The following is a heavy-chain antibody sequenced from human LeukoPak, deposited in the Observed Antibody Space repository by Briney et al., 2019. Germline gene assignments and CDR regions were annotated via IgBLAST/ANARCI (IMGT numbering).Heavy chain of an antibody. V-gene: IGHV1-2*02. Sequence: ASVNVSCKASGYTFTGHYMHWVRQAPGQGLEWMGLINPNSGGTNYAQKFQGRVTMTRDTSISTAYMELSRLRSDDTAVYYCARASTIDYGDGYFQHWGQGTLVTVSS. CDR2: INPNSGGT. D-gene: IGHD4-17*01. CDR3: ARASTIDYGDGYFQH. CDR1: GYTFTGHY. J-gene: IGHJ1*01.